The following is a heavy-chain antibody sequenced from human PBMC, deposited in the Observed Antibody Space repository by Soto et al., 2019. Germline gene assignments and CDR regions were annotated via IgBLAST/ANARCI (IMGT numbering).Heavy chain of an antibody. Sequence: GASVKVSCKASGGTFSSSAVQWVRQARGQRLEWIGWIVVGSGNTNYAQKFQERVTITRDMSTSTAYMELSSLRSEDTAVYYCAAVGLRYFGSSYFDYWGQGTLVTVS. D-gene: IGHD3-9*01. J-gene: IGHJ4*02. CDR2: IVVGSGNT. V-gene: IGHV1-58*01. CDR1: GGTFSSSA. CDR3: AAVGLRYFGSSYFDY.